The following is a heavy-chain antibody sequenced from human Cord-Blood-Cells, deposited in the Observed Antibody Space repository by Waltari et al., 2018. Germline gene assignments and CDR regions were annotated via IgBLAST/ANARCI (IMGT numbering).Heavy chain of an antibody. CDR3: AKVISGIAAAGTGNHDAFDI. CDR2: ISGSGGST. Sequence: EVQLLESGGGLVQPGGSLRLSCAASGFTFSSYAMSWVRQAPGKGLEWVSAISGSGGSTYYEDSVKGRFTISRDNSKNTLYLQMNSLRAEDTAVYYCAKVISGIAAAGTGNHDAFDIWGQGTMVTVSS. J-gene: IGHJ3*02. CDR1: GFTFSSYA. D-gene: IGHD6-13*01. V-gene: IGHV3-23*01.